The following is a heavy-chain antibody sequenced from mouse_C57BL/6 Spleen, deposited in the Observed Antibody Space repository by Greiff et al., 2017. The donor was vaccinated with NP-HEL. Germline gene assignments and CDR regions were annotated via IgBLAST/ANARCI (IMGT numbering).Heavy chain of an antibody. V-gene: IGHV1-82*01. D-gene: IGHD2-3*01. J-gene: IGHJ2*01. CDR3: AVYDGYYFDY. CDR1: GYAFSSSW. Sequence: VKLMESGPELVKPGASVKISCKASGYAFSSSWMNWVKQRPGKGLEWIGRIYPGDGDTNYNGKFKGKATLTADKSSSTAYMQLSSLTSEDSAVYFCAVYDGYYFDYWGQGTTLTVSS. CDR2: IYPGDGDT.